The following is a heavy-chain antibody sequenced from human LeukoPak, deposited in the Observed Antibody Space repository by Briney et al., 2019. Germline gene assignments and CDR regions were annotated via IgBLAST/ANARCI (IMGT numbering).Heavy chain of an antibody. CDR3: ARTWIQLFTPDFDL. CDR1: GFTFSSYA. CDR2: ISYDGSNK. Sequence: PGGFLRLSCAASGFTFSSYAMHWVRQAPGKGLEWVAVISYDGSNKYYANSVKGRFTISRDNSKNTPYLQMNSLRAEDTAVYYCARTWIQLFTPDFDLWGQGTLVTVSS. D-gene: IGHD5-18*01. J-gene: IGHJ4*02. V-gene: IGHV3-30-3*01.